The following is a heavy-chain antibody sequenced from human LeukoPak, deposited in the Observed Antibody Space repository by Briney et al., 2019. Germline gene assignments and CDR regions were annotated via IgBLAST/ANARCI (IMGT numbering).Heavy chain of an antibody. J-gene: IGHJ5*02. CDR3: ARDLGIAARLVWFDP. V-gene: IGHV4-59*01. CDR2: IYYSGST. CDR1: GGSISSCY. D-gene: IGHD6-6*01. Sequence: SETLSLTCTVSGGSISSCYWSWVRQPPGKGLEWIGYIYYSGSTNYNPSLKSRVTISVDTSKNQFSLKLSSVTAADTAVYYCARDLGIAARLVWFDPWGQGTLVTVSS.